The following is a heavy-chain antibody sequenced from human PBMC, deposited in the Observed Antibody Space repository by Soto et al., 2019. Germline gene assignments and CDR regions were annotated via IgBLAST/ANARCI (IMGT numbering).Heavy chain of an antibody. D-gene: IGHD1-26*01. V-gene: IGHV4-31*01. CDR1: GGSISSGGYY. Sequence: QVQLQESGPGLVKPSQTLSLTCTVSGGSISSGGYYWSWIRQHPGKGLEWIGYIYYSGSTYYNPSLKSLGTISVDTSKHPFSLKLSSVTAADTAGYYWAREGGIVGATAADYWGQGTLVTVSS. CDR2: IYYSGST. CDR3: AREGGIVGATAADY. J-gene: IGHJ4*02.